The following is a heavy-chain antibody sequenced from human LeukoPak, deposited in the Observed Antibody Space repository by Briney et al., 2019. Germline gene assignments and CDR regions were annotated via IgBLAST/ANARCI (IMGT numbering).Heavy chain of an antibody. V-gene: IGHV1-2*02. CDR2: INPNSGGT. CDR1: XY. Sequence: XYXXWVRQAPGXXXXXXGWINPNSGGTXYAQKFQGRVTITRDXXISTAYMELSRLRSDDTAVYYCXXXXXXXVAFDIWGQGTMVTVSS. CDR3: XXXXXXXVAFDI. J-gene: IGHJ3*02.